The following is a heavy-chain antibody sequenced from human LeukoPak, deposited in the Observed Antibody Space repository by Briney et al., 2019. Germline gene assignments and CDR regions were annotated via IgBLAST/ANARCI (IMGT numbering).Heavy chain of an antibody. Sequence: GGSLRLSCAASGFAFNNYWMHWVRQAPGKGLVWVSRVNGDVSITTYADSVKGRFTISRGNAKNTLYLQMNSLRAEDTAWYFCARDNGVESFDYWGQGTLVTVSS. CDR3: ARDNGVESFDY. D-gene: IGHD3-10*01. CDR2: VNGDVSIT. CDR1: GFAFNNYW. J-gene: IGHJ4*02. V-gene: IGHV3-74*03.